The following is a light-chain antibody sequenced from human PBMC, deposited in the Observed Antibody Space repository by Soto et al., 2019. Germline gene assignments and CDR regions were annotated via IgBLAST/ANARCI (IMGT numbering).Light chain of an antibody. V-gene: IGLV2-8*01. CDR1: SSDVGGYNY. CDR2: EVN. J-gene: IGLJ1*01. CDR3: SSYAGSSNV. Sequence: QSALTQPPSASGSPGQSVAISCTGTSSDVGGYNYVSWYQQHPGKAPKLMIYEVNKRPSGVPDRFSGSKSGNTASLPVSGLQAEDEADYYCSSYAGSSNVFGTGTQLTVL.